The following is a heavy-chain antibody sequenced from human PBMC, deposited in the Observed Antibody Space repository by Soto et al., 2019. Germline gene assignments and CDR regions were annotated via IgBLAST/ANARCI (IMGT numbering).Heavy chain of an antibody. CDR3: ARGWLQYLYYFDY. J-gene: IGHJ4*02. D-gene: IGHD3-9*01. CDR2: IIPIFGTA. Sequence: ASVKVSCKASGGTFSSYAISWVRQAPGQGLEWMGGIIPIFGTANYAQKFQSRVTITADESTSTAYMELSSLRSEDTAVYYCARGWLQYLYYFDYWGQGTLVTVSS. CDR1: GGTFSSYA. V-gene: IGHV1-69*13.